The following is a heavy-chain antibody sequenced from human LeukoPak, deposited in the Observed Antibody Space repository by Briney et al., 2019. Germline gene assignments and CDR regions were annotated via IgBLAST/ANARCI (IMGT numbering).Heavy chain of an antibody. V-gene: IGHV1-46*01. CDR3: ARVAARVHLEYFDY. CDR2: INSSGGST. Sequence: SSVKDSFQSSRYTFTSYYMHWVRQPPGQGLEWMGIINSSGGSTSYAQKFQGRVTMTRDTSTSTVYMELSSLRSEDTAVYYCARVAARVHLEYFDYWGQGALVTVSS. J-gene: IGHJ4*02. D-gene: IGHD6-6*01. CDR1: RYTFTSYY.